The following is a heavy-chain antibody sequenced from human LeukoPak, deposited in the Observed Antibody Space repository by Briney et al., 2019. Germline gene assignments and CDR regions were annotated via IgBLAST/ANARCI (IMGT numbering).Heavy chain of an antibody. J-gene: IGHJ4*02. CDR1: GSTFRNYA. CDR2: ISASGDNT. CDR3: ASGGGYGDNDF. D-gene: IGHD3-22*01. V-gene: IGHV3-23*01. Sequence: GGSLRLSCAASGSTFRNYAMTWVRQAPGKGLEWVSAISASGDNTYYADSLRGRFTISRGNSKNTLYLQMNSLRVEDTAVYYCASGGGYGDNDFWGQGTLATVSS.